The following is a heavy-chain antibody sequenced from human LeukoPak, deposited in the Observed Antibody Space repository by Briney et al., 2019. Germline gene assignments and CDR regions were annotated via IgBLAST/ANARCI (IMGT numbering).Heavy chain of an antibody. CDR3: ARGRGTEYCDAFDI. V-gene: IGHV3-33*01. J-gene: IGHJ3*02. Sequence: PGGSLRLSCAASQFTLSSYGMHWVRQAPGKGPEWVAVVWNDGSDQHYSDSVKGRFTITRDNSKNTLYMQMNSLRDEDTAVYYCARGRGTEYCDAFDIWGQGTLVTVSS. D-gene: IGHD3-16*01. CDR2: VWNDGSDQ. CDR1: QFTLSSYG.